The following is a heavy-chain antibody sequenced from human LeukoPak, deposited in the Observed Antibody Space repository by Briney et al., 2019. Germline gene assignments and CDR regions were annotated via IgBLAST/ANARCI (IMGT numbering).Heavy chain of an antibody. V-gene: IGHV4-34*01. D-gene: IGHD6-19*01. CDR3: ARSSGWYRKTYYFDY. CDR2: INHSGST. Sequence: SETLSLTCAVYGGSFSGYYWSWIRQPPGKGLEWIGEINHSGSTNYNPSLKSRVTISVVTSKNQFSLKLSSVTAADTAVYYCARSSGWYRKTYYFDYWGQGTLVTVSS. CDR1: GGSFSGYY. J-gene: IGHJ4*02.